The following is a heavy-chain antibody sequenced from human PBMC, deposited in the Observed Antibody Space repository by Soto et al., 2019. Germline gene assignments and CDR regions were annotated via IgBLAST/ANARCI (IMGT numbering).Heavy chain of an antibody. V-gene: IGHV1-3*01. Sequence: ASVKVSCKASGYTFTSYDINWVRQATGQGLGWMGWINAGNGKTKYSQKFQDRVTITRDTSASTAYMELSSLRSEDTAVHYCARGRWTQTTADYYLDYWGQGTLVTVSS. CDR3: ARGRWTQTTADYYLDY. D-gene: IGHD1-1*01. CDR2: INAGNGKT. CDR1: GYTFTSYD. J-gene: IGHJ4*02.